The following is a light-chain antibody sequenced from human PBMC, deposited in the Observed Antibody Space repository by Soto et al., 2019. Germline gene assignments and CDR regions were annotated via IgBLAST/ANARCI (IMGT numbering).Light chain of an antibody. Sequence: DIVLAQSPATLSVSPGERATLSCRASQTVGSNLAWYQQKPGQAPRLLIYGASTRASDTPARFSGSGSVTEFALTISSLQSEDFAVYYCQQYNNWPRTFGQGTKVDI. CDR1: QTVGSN. J-gene: IGKJ1*01. CDR3: QQYNNWPRT. CDR2: GAS. V-gene: IGKV3D-15*01.